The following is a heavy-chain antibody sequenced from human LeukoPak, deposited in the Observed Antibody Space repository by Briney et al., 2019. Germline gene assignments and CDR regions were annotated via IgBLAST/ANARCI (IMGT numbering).Heavy chain of an antibody. CDR1: GFTFSSYA. J-gene: IGHJ4*02. CDR2: ISYDGSNK. V-gene: IGHV3-30-3*01. CDR3: ARGYYVTMIVVVQSPFDY. D-gene: IGHD3-22*01. Sequence: GGSLRLSCAASGFTFSSYAMHWVRQAPGKGLEWVAVISYDGSNKYYADSVKGRFTISRVNSKNTLYLQMNSLRAEDTAVYYCARGYYVTMIVVVQSPFDYWGQGTLVTVSS.